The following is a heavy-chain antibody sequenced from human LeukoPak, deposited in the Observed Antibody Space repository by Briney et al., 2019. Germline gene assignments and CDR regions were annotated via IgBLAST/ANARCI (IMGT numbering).Heavy chain of an antibody. CDR1: GFTFSTFA. CDR3: AKDIVMRQTGGFYFDY. D-gene: IGHD1-26*01. Sequence: GGSLRLSCVASGFTFSTFAMIWVRQPPGKGLEWVSRIFRSGGEIHYADSVRGRFTISRDNFKSTLSLQMNSLRAEDTALYYCAKDIVMRQTGGFYFDYWGQGTLVTVSS. J-gene: IGHJ4*02. CDR2: IFRSGGEI. V-gene: IGHV3-23*01.